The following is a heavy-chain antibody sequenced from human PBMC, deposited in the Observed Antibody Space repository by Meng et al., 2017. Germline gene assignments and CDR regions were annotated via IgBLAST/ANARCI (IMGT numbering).Heavy chain of an antibody. Sequence: GESLKISCAASGFTFSSYEMNWVRQAPGKGLEWMGWINPNSGGTNYAQKFQGRVTMTRDTSISTAYMELSRLRSDDTAVYYCARYSGYDVSNLDYWGQGTLVTVSS. CDR2: INPNSGGT. V-gene: IGHV1-2*02. CDR1: GFTFSSYE. CDR3: ARYSGYDVSNLDY. J-gene: IGHJ4*02. D-gene: IGHD5-12*01.